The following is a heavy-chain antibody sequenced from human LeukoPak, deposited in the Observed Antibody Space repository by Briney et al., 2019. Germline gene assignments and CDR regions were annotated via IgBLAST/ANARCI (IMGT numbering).Heavy chain of an antibody. D-gene: IGHD2-2*01. Sequence: GGSLRLSCAASGFTFSRYWMTWVRQAPGKGLEWVANINRDGSEKYYVDSVKGRFTISRDNAKNSLYLQMNSLRAEDTAVYYCARYCTSSSCYSLDVWGKGTTVTVSP. CDR3: ARYCTSSSCYSLDV. J-gene: IGHJ6*04. V-gene: IGHV3-7*01. CDR1: GFTFSRYW. CDR2: INRDGSEK.